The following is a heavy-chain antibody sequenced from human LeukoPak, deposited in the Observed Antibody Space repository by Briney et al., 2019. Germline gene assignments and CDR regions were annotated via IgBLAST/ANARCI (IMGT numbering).Heavy chain of an antibody. CDR3: ARSLVVGATYPYH. CDR1: GFTFNTYA. J-gene: IGHJ5*02. V-gene: IGHV3-23*01. Sequence: PGGSLRLSCAASGFTFNTYAMSWVRQAPGKGLEWVSSSSISSSGSSTYYADSVKGRFTISRDNSKNTLYPQLNSLRAEDTAVYYCARSLVVGATYPYHWGQGTLVTVSS. CDR2: SSISSSGSST. D-gene: IGHD1-26*01.